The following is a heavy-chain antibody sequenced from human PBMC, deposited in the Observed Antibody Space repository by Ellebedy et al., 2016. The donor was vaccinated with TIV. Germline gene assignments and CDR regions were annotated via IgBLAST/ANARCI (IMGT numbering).Heavy chain of an antibody. CDR2: FFWSDDK. CDR3: VHRLGRWLAFDY. V-gene: IGHV2-5*01. D-gene: IGHD6-19*01. Sequence: SGPTLVKPTETLTLTCTFSGFSLNTHGMGVGWIRQPPGKAPEWPALFFWSDDKRFSPSLESRLTITKDTSNNQVVLTMTDVDPVDTGTYYCVHRLGRWLAFDYWGEGIRVTVSS. CDR1: GFSLNTHGMG. J-gene: IGHJ4*02.